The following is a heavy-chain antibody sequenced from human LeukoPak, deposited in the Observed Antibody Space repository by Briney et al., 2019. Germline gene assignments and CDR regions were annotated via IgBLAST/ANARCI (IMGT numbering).Heavy chain of an antibody. CDR2: IYTGDSDT. J-gene: IGHJ4*02. CDR1: GYSCTSYC. D-gene: IGHD5-18*01. CDR3: ARPGAASGYSYGNFDY. V-gene: IGHV5-51*01. Sequence: GESLKISCKVSGYSCTSYCIVWVRQIPWKFLEWIGIIYTGDSDTRYSPSFQGQVTISADKSISTAYLQWSSLKASDTAMYYCARPGAASGYSYGNFDYWGQGTLVTVSS.